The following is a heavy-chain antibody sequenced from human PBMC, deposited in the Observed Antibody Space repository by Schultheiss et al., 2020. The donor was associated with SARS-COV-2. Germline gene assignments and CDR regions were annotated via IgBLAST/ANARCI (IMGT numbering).Heavy chain of an antibody. CDR3: ARGAPVSDDFWSGYYTDYYYYMDV. CDR2: INHSGNT. J-gene: IGHJ6*03. Sequence: SETLSLTCAVYGGSFSAYYWSWIRQPPGKGLEWIGEINHSGNTNYNPSLKSRVTISVDTSKNQFSLKLNSVTAADTAVYYCARGAPVSDDFWSGYYTDYYYYMDVWGKGTTVTVSS. CDR1: GGSFSAYY. D-gene: IGHD3-3*01. V-gene: IGHV4-34*01.